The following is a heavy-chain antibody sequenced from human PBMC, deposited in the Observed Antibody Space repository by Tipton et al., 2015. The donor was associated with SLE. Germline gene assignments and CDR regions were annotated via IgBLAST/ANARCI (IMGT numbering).Heavy chain of an antibody. CDR3: ASGLAPRFDY. CDR2: IYTSGST. Sequence: TLSLTCTVSGGSISSGGYYWSWIRQPAGKGLEWIGRIYTSGSTNYNPSLKSRVTTSVDTSKNQFSLKLSSVTAADTAVYYCASGLAPRFDYWGQGTLVTVSS. J-gene: IGHJ4*02. D-gene: IGHD3/OR15-3a*01. V-gene: IGHV4-61*02. CDR1: GGSISSGGYY.